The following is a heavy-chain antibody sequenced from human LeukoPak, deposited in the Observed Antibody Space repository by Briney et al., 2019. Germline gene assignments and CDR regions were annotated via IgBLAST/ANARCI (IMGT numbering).Heavy chain of an antibody. CDR1: GYTFTDYY. CDR2: INPNSGGT. D-gene: IGHD3-10*01. V-gene: IGHV1-2*02. CDR3: ARASVLLWFGGDNWFDP. J-gene: IGHJ5*02. Sequence: ASVKVSCKASGYTFTDYYMHWVRQAPGQGLEWMGWINPNSGGTNYAQKFQGRVTMTRDTSISTAYMELSRLRSDDTAVYYCARASVLLWFGGDNWFDPWGQGTLVTVSS.